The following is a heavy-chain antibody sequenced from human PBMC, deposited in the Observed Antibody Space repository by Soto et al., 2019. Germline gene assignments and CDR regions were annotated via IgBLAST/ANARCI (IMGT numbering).Heavy chain of an antibody. CDR1: GGSFSGYY. J-gene: IGHJ6*02. D-gene: IGHD1-26*01. CDR2: INHSGST. CDR3: ARGSYLQTYYYYYGMDV. Sequence: SETLSLTCAVYGGSFSGYYWSWIRQPPGKGLEWIGEINHSGSTNYNPSLKSRVTISVDTSKNQFSLKLSSVTAADTAVYYCARGSYLQTYYYYYGMDVWGQGTTVTVSS. V-gene: IGHV4-34*01.